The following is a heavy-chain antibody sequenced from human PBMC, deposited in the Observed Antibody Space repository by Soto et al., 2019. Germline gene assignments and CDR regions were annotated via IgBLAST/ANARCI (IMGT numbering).Heavy chain of an antibody. CDR3: ASEALCGADCYFFEY. CDR1: GFTFRNSE. J-gene: IGHJ4*02. V-gene: IGHV3-48*03. D-gene: IGHD2-21*02. CDR2: INYSGSNI. Sequence: GGCLRLSCAGSGFTFRNSEMFWVRQAPGKGLEWVSKINYSGSNIYYSKSVKGRFTISRDNAKNSLYLQMNSLTDEDTAIYFCASEALCGADCYFFEYWGPGTLVTVSS.